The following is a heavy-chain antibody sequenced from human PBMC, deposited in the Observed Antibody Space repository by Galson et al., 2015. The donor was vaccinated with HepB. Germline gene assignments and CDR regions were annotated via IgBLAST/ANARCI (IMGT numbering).Heavy chain of an antibody. Sequence: SLRLSCAASGFTFSSYAMHWVRQAPGKGLEWVAVISYDGSNKYYADSVKGRFTISRDNSKNTLYLQMNSLRAEDTAVYYCARDFKTTPADYYYYGMNVWGQGTTVTVSS. V-gene: IGHV3-30-3*01. CDR2: ISYDGSNK. CDR1: GFTFSSYA. D-gene: IGHD2-15*01. J-gene: IGHJ6*02. CDR3: ARDFKTTPADYYYYGMNV.